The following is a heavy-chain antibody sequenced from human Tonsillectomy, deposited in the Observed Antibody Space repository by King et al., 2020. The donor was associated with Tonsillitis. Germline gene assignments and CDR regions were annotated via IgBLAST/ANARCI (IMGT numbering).Heavy chain of an antibody. D-gene: IGHD6-6*01. CDR1: GFTFSSYW. J-gene: IGHJ2*01. V-gene: IGHV3-7*01. CDR3: ARSPFSNIAALSIRPDWYFDL. CDR2: IKQDGSEK. Sequence: VQLVESGGGLVQPGGSLRLSCAASGFTFSSYWMSWVRQAPGKGLEWVANIKQDGSEKYYVDSVKGRFTISRDNAKKTLYLQMDSLRAEDTAVYYGARSPFSNIAALSIRPDWYFDLWGRGTLVTVSS.